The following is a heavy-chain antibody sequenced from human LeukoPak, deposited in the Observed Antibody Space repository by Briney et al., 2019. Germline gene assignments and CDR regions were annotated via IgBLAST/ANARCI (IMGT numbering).Heavy chain of an antibody. J-gene: IGHJ4*02. CDR1: GFTFSSYS. CDR3: AKGTDYSSASPFDC. CDR2: ISSSSSYI. V-gene: IGHV3-21*04. Sequence: GGSLRLSCAASGFTFSSYSMNWVRQAPGKGLEWVSSISSSSSYIYYADSVKGRFTISRDNAKNSLYLQMNSLRADDTAVYMCAKGTDYSSASPFDCWGQGTLVTVSS. D-gene: IGHD4-11*01.